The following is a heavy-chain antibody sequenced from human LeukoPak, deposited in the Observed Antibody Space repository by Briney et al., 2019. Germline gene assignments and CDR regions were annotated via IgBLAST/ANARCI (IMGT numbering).Heavy chain of an antibody. D-gene: IGHD6-13*01. CDR2: IIPILGKA. Sequence: SVKVSCKASGGTFSSYTINWARQAPGQGLEWMGRIIPILGKATYAQKFQGRVTITADNSTSTVYMDLNSLRSEDTAVYFCARVAGTLAAAGYAEDYWGQGTLVTVSS. CDR1: GGTFSSYT. V-gene: IGHV1-69*08. J-gene: IGHJ4*02. CDR3: ARVAGTLAAAGYAEDY.